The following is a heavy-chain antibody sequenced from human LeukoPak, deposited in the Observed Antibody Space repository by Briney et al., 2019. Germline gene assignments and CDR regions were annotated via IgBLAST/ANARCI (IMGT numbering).Heavy chain of an antibody. V-gene: IGHV7-4-1*02. J-gene: IGHJ4*02. Sequence: GASVKVSCKASGYTFTSYAMNWVRQAPGQGLEWMGWINTNTGNPTYAQGFTGRFVFSLDTSVSTAYLQISSLTAEDTAVYYCARSGADNWNYEFDYWGQGTLVTVSS. CDR1: GYTFTSYA. CDR2: INTNTGNP. CDR3: ARSGADNWNYEFDY. D-gene: IGHD1-7*01.